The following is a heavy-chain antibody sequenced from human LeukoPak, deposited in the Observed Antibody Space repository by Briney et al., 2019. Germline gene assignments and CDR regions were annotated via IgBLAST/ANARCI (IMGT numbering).Heavy chain of an antibody. CDR1: GFTFSSYA. CDR2: FSGSGGTT. CDR3: ARSIPGIAAAGTNYYYYMDV. Sequence: PGGSLRLSCAASGFTFSSYAMNWVRQAPGRGLEWVSAFSGSGGTTYYADSVKGRFTISRDNSKNTLYLQMNSLRAEDTAVYYCARSIPGIAAAGTNYYYYMDVWGKGTTVTVSS. D-gene: IGHD6-13*01. V-gene: IGHV3-23*01. J-gene: IGHJ6*03.